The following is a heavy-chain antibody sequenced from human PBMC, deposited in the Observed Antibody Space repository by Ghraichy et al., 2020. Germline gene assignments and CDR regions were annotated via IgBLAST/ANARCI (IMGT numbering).Heavy chain of an antibody. CDR1: GYTFTSYA. J-gene: IGHJ3*02. Sequence: ASVKVSCKASGYTFTSYAMNWVRQAPGQGLEWMGWINTNTGNPTYAQGFTGRFVFSLDTSVSTAYLQISSLKAEDTAVYYCATSGSYYGSGSYSADAFDIWGQGTMVTVSS. CDR2: INTNTGNP. V-gene: IGHV7-4-1*02. CDR3: ATSGSYYGSGSYSADAFDI. D-gene: IGHD3-10*01.